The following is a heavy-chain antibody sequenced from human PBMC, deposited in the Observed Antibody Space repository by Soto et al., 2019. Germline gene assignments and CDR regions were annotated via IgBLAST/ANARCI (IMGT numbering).Heavy chain of an antibody. CDR2: IRAYNGNT. CDR3: ARELTAPGTYYY. D-gene: IGHD1-26*01. CDR1: GYTFTSYG. V-gene: IGHV1-18*01. Sequence: QVQLVQSGDEVKKPGASVKVSCKASGYTFTSYGISWVRQAPGLGLERMGWIRAYNGNTNYAQKLQGRVTMTTDKSTSTAYMELRSLRYDDTAVYYCARELTAPGTYYYWGQGTLLTVS. J-gene: IGHJ4*02.